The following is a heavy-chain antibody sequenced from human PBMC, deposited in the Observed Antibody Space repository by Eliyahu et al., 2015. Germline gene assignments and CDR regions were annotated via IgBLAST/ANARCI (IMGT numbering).Heavy chain of an antibody. CDR1: GDSISSSYY. D-gene: IGHD2/OR15-2a*01. J-gene: IGHJ4*02. CDR2: ISYSGTT. Sequence: QLQLQESGPGLVKSSETLSLTCTVSGDSISSSYYWGWVRQPPGKGLEWIGSISYSGTTWYYPSLESRVTISIDTSKNQFYLKMISVAAADTAVYFCARRNPSKTAIDCWGQGTLVTVSS. V-gene: IGHV4-39*01. CDR3: ARRNPSKTAIDC.